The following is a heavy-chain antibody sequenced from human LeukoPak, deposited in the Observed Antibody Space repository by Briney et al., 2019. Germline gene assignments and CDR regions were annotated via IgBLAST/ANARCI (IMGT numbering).Heavy chain of an antibody. V-gene: IGHV1-69*02. CDR1: GGTFSSYT. D-gene: IGHD2-2*02. CDR2: IIPILGIA. CDR3: ARATSVGYMFDY. J-gene: IGHJ4*02. Sequence: SVKVSCKASGGTFSSYTISWVRQAPGQGLEWMGRIIPILGIANYAQKFQGRVTITADKSTSTAYMELSSLRSEDTAVYYCARATSVGYMFDYWGQGTLVTVSS.